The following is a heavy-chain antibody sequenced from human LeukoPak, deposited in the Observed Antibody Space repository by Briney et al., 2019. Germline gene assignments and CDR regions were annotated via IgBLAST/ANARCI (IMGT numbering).Heavy chain of an antibody. V-gene: IGHV4-34*01. CDR1: GGSFSGYY. J-gene: IGHJ5*02. D-gene: IGHD2-2*01. Sequence: PSETLSLTCAVYGGSFSGYYWSWIRQPPGKGLEWIGEINHSGSTNYNPSLKSRVTISVDTSKNQFSLKLSSVTAADTAVYYCARDRAHCSSTSCPNWFDPWGQGTLVTVSS. CDR3: ARDRAHCSSTSCPNWFDP. CDR2: INHSGST.